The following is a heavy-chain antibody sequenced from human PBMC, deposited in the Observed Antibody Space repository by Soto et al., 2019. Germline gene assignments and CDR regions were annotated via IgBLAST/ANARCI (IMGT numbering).Heavy chain of an antibody. V-gene: IGHV1-58*02. Sequence: PAKGSCKASWITFSSSVMQWGRQARGQRLEWIGWIVVGSGNTNYAQKFQERVTITRDMSTSTAYMELSSLRSEDTAVYYCAADSSGWLRGYYYYGMDVWGQGTTVTVSS. CDR3: AADSSGWLRGYYYYGMDV. J-gene: IGHJ6*02. CDR1: WITFSSSV. D-gene: IGHD6-19*01. CDR2: IVVGSGNT.